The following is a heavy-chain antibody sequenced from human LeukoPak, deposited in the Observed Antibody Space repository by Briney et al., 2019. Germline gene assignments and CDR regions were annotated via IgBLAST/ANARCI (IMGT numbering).Heavy chain of an antibody. CDR1: GGSISNNNYY. J-gene: IGHJ5*02. Sequence: SETLSLTCTVSGGSISNNNYYWAWIRQPPGKGLEWIGSIYYSGSTYYNPSLKSRVTISVDTSKNQFSLKLSSVTAADTAVYYCAGEPGYCSGGSCYGGWFDPWGQGTLVTVS. CDR3: AGEPGYCSGGSCYGGWFDP. CDR2: IYYSGST. V-gene: IGHV4-39*02. D-gene: IGHD2-15*01.